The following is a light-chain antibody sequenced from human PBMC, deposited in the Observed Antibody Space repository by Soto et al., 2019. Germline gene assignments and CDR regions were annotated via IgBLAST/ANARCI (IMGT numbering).Light chain of an antibody. Sequence: EIVLTQSPGTLSLSPGERATLSCRASQSVSSSYLAWYRQKPGQAPRLLIYGASTRATGIPARFSGSGSGTEFTLTISSLQSEDFAVYYCQQYNNWPPITFGQGTRLGIK. CDR1: QSVSSSY. CDR2: GAS. J-gene: IGKJ5*01. CDR3: QQYNNWPPIT. V-gene: IGKV3-15*01.